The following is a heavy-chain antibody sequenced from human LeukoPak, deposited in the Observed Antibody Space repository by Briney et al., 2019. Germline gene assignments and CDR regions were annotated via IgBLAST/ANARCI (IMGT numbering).Heavy chain of an antibody. CDR2: IYYSGGT. CDR1: GGSISSYY. CDR3: ARGLNSPWLVRNYYYGMDV. D-gene: IGHD6-19*01. J-gene: IGHJ6*02. V-gene: IGHV4-59*01. Sequence: SSETLSLTCTVSGGSISSYYWSWIRQPPGKGLEWIGYIYYSGGTNYNPSLKSRVTISVDTSKNQFSLKLSSVTAADTAVYYCARGLNSPWLVRNYYYGMDVWGQGTTVTVSS.